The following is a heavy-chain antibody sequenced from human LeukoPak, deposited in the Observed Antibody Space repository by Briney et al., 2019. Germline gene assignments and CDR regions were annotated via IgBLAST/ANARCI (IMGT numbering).Heavy chain of an antibody. J-gene: IGHJ6*02. CDR2: TYYSGSA. Sequence: PSETLSLTCTVSGGSISSYYWSWIRQPPGKGLEWIGYTYYSGSANYNPSLKSRVTISVDTSKNQFSLKLSSVTAADTAVYYCARDSPYDFWSGYRHYYGMDVWGQGTTVTVSS. V-gene: IGHV4-59*01. CDR3: ARDSPYDFWSGYRHYYGMDV. CDR1: GGSISSYY. D-gene: IGHD3-3*01.